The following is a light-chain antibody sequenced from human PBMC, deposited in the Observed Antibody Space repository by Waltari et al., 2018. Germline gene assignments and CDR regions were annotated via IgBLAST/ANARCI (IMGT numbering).Light chain of an antibody. CDR3: QQCYSNPYS. Sequence: DLLLSQSPAFLTVSLGEKGPFHCQSTQSFLYSSNNKNYLVWYQQKPGQPPKLLINWASTRESGVPDRFSGSGSGTDFTLTISSLQAEDVAVYYCQQCYSNPYSFGQGTKLEIK. J-gene: IGKJ2*03. CDR1: QSFLYSSNNKNY. V-gene: IGKV4-1*01. CDR2: WAS.